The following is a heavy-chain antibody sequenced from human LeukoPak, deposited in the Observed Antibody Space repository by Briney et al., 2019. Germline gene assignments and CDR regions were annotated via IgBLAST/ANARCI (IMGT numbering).Heavy chain of an antibody. V-gene: IGHV3-48*02. D-gene: IGHD5-18*01. CDR1: EFTFSNYW. Sequence: GGSLRLSCTASEFTFSNYWMTWVRQAPGKGLDWVSYISSSSTTINYADSVKGRFTISRDNAKNSLYLQMNSLRDEDTAVYYCVRDRGGYSEFDYWGQGTLVTVSS. J-gene: IGHJ4*02. CDR2: ISSSSTTI. CDR3: VRDRGGYSEFDY.